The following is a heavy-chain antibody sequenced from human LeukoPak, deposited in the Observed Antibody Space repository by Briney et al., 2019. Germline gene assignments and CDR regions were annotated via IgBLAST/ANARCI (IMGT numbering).Heavy chain of an antibody. Sequence: GGSLRLSCAASGFTFDDYAMHWVRQAPGKGLEWVSGISWNSGSIGYADSVKGRFTISRDNAKNSLYLQMNSLRAEDTALYYCAKDREYSSLSSFDYWGQGTLVTVSS. CDR1: GFTFDDYA. D-gene: IGHD6-6*01. J-gene: IGHJ4*02. CDR3: AKDREYSSLSSFDY. CDR2: ISWNSGSI. V-gene: IGHV3-9*01.